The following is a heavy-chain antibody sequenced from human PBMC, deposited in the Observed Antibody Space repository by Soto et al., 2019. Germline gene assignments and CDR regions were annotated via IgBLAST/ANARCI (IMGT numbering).Heavy chain of an antibody. CDR1: GFTFSDYY. Sequence: GGSLRLSCSASGFTFSDYYMSWIRQAPGKGLEWVSYISSSGSTIYYADSVKGRFTISRDNAKNSLYLQMNSLRAEDTAVYYCARDSLNYYDSSGPNWFDPWGQGTLVTVSS. V-gene: IGHV3-11*01. J-gene: IGHJ5*02. D-gene: IGHD3-22*01. CDR2: ISSSGSTI. CDR3: ARDSLNYYDSSGPNWFDP.